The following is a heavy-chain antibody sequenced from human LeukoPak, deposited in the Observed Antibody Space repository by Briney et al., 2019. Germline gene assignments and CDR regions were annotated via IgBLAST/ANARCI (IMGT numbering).Heavy chain of an antibody. D-gene: IGHD3-22*01. J-gene: IGHJ4*02. Sequence: PSQTLSLTCTVSGGSISGGYYWSWTRQHPGKGLEWIGYIYYSGSAYYNPSLKSRVTISLDMSKNQFSLRLSSVTAADTAMYYCARFVPQDGSSGYYGFDYWGQGTLVTVSS. CDR3: ARFVPQDGSSGYYGFDY. CDR2: IYYSGSA. V-gene: IGHV4-31*03. CDR1: GGSISGGYY.